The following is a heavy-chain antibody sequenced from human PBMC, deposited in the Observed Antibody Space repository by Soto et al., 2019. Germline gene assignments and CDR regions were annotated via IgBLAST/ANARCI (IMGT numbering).Heavy chain of an antibody. CDR1: GYTFSSHG. CDR3: ARDPASSMDV. Sequence: QVQLVESGGGVVQPGTSLRLSCAASGYTFSSHGMHWVRQAPGKGLEWVAAIWYDGSKKYYAGSVKGRFTISRDDSKTTLYLEMNNLRAEDTAMYYCARDPASSMDVWGQGTTVIVSS. D-gene: IGHD6-25*01. V-gene: IGHV3-33*01. J-gene: IGHJ6*02. CDR2: IWYDGSKK.